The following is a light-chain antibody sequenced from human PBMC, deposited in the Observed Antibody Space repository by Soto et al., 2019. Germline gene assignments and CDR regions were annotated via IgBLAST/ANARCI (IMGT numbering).Light chain of an antibody. J-gene: IGKJ2*01. CDR3: QQTPSTSSYT. CDR2: AAS. Sequence: DIQMTQSPSSLSASVGDRVTITCRASQNIRNYLNWYQQRPGKTPNLLVYAASNLRSGVPSRFSGSGSGTLFTLTITTLHPEDFATYYCQQTPSTSSYTFGQGTRVDIK. CDR1: QNIRNY. V-gene: IGKV1-39*01.